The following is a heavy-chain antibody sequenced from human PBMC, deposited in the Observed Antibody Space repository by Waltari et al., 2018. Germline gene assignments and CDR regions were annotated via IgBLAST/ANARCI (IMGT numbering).Heavy chain of an antibody. D-gene: IGHD1-1*01. CDR2: LEPEQSET. Sequence: QVQLVQSGAEVKKPGASVKVSCKVSGYTLTELSMHWVRQAPGKGLEWMGGLEPEQSETHDAQKFQGRVTMTEDTSTDTAYMELSSLRSEDTAVYYCATVPYNWNDGGRGGIDYWGQGTLVTVSS. CDR3: ATVPYNWNDGGRGGIDY. J-gene: IGHJ4*02. CDR1: GYTLTELS. V-gene: IGHV1-24*01.